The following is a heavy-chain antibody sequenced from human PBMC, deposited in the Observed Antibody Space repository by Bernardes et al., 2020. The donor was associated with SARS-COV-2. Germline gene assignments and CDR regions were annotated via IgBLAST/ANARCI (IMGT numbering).Heavy chain of an antibody. J-gene: IGHJ4*02. CDR1: GGSISSSSYY. D-gene: IGHD3-22*01. V-gene: IGHV4-39*01. CDR3: ARGAHFLYYDSSGYPVY. CDR2: IYYSGST. Sequence: SETLSLTCTVSGGSISSSSYYWGWIRQPPGKGLEWIGSIYYSGSTYYNPSLKSRVTISVDTSKNQFSLKLSSVTAADTAVYYCARGAHFLYYDSSGYPVYWGQGTLVTVSS.